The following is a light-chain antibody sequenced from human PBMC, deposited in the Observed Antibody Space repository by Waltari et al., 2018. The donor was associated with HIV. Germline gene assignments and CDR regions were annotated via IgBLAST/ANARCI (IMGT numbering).Light chain of an antibody. CDR3: ASWDDSLNGPV. CDR1: SSNIGSNT. J-gene: IGLJ2*01. Sequence: QSVLTQPPSTSGTPGQRVTISSSGSSSNIGSNTVSWFQQLPGKAPKVLIYGKNQRPSGVPDRFSGSKSGTSASLAIGGLQSEDEADYYCASWDDSLNGPVFGGGTTLTVL. CDR2: GKN. V-gene: IGLV1-44*01.